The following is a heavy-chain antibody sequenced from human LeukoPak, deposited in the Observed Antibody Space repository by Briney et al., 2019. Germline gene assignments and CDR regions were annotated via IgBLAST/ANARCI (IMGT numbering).Heavy chain of an antibody. CDR3: AGQYQLLSYWFDP. Sequence: SVKVSCTASGGTFSSYAISWVRQAPGQGLEWMGGIIPIFGTANYAQKFQGRVTITADESTSTAYMELSSLRSEDTAVYYCAGQYQLLSYWFDPWGQGTLVTVSS. CDR2: IIPIFGTA. CDR1: GGTFSSYA. D-gene: IGHD2-2*01. V-gene: IGHV1-69*01. J-gene: IGHJ5*02.